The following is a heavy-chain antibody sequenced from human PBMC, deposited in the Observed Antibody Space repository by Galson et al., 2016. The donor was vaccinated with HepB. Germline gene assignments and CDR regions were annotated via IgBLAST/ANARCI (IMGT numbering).Heavy chain of an antibody. V-gene: IGHV3-21*01. CDR2: ISSSSNYI. Sequence: SLRLSCAASGFTFGSNGMNWVRQAPGKGLEWVSSISSSSNYIYYADSVKGRFTISRDNAKNSLYLQMNSLRVEDTAVYYCAKLDCGRDCPRDDWGQGTQVTVS. CDR1: GFTFGSNG. D-gene: IGHD2-21*02. CDR3: AKLDCGRDCPRDD. J-gene: IGHJ4*02.